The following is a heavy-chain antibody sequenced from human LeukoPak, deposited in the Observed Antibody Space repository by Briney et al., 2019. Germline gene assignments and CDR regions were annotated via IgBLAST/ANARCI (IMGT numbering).Heavy chain of an antibody. D-gene: IGHD1-20*01. J-gene: IGHJ4*02. Sequence: GSLRLSCAASRLSFSGQWMNWVRQAPGQGLEWVAHIKYDGSEKYYADFVKGRFTISREDAKNSLSLQMDNVRAEDTAVYYCAYSNNLNYWGQGTLVTVSS. CDR3: AYSNNLNY. CDR1: RLSFSGQW. V-gene: IGHV3-7*01. CDR2: IKYDGSEK.